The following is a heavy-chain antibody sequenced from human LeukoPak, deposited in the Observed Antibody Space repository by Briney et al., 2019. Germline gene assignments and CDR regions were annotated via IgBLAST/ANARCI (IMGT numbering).Heavy chain of an antibody. J-gene: IGHJ5*02. CDR2: INHSGST. V-gene: IGHV4-34*01. Sequence: PSETLSLTCAVYGGSFSGYYWSWIRQPPGKGLVWIGEINHSGSTNYNPSLKSRVTISVDTSKNQFSLKLSSVTAADTAVHYRARGGDSSGWYHWGQGTLVTVSS. CDR3: ARGGDSSGWYH. CDR1: GGSFSGYY. D-gene: IGHD6-19*01.